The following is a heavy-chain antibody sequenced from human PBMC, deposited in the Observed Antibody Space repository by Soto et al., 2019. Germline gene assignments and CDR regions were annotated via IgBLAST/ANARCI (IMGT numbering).Heavy chain of an antibody. Sequence: EVQLVESGGDLAQPGGSLRLSCAASGFSFSSYSMIWVRQAPGKGLEWVSHIGRSGNSIFYADSVKGRFTISRDNAKNSLYLQMNSLRNEDSAVYFCARVWESYSGVDYGGQGTLVTVSS. D-gene: IGHD3-16*01. J-gene: IGHJ4*02. CDR1: GFSFSSYS. CDR3: ARVWESYSGVDY. CDR2: IGRSGNSI. V-gene: IGHV3-48*02.